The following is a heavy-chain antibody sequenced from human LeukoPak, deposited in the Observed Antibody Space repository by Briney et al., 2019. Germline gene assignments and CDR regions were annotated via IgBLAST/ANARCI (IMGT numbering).Heavy chain of an antibody. CDR2: IYDSGST. Sequence: SETLSLTCTVSGGSLSSYQWSWIRQTPGKGLEWIGHIYDSGSTNYNPSLKSRVTISVDTSNNQFSLKLSSVTAADTAVYYCARGYCSGGTCYSWGLYFDYWGQGTLVTVSS. CDR3: ARGYCSGGTCYSWGLYFDY. V-gene: IGHV4-59*01. D-gene: IGHD2-15*01. J-gene: IGHJ4*02. CDR1: GGSLSSYQ.